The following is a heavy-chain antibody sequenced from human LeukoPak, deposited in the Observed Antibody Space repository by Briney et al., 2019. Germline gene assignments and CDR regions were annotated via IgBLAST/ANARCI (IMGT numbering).Heavy chain of an antibody. J-gene: IGHJ4*02. V-gene: IGHV3-23*01. D-gene: IGHD2-2*02. Sequence: GGSLRLSCAASGFTFSNYAMSWVRQAPGKGLEWVSTISGSGVSTDYADSVRGRFTISRDNSKNTLYLQMNSLRAEDTAVYYWAQREAYTPYFFSGGRGPRVPV. CDR1: GFTFSNYA. CDR2: ISGSGVST. CDR3: AQREAYTPYFFS.